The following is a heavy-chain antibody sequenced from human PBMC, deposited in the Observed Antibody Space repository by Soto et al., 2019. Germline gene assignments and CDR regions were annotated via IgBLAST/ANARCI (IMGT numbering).Heavy chain of an antibody. Sequence: GASVKVSCKASGFTFSSSIVQWVRQARGQRLEWMGWIVVGSGHTNYEQKFQERVTITRDKSTSTAYMELSSLRSDDTAVYYCAREDRDRETGLVPAAIDGMDVCGPGISVTGFS. J-gene: IGHJ6*02. D-gene: IGHD2-2*01. CDR2: IVVGSGHT. CDR1: GFTFSSSI. CDR3: AREDRDRETGLVPAAIDGMDV. V-gene: IGHV1-58*01.